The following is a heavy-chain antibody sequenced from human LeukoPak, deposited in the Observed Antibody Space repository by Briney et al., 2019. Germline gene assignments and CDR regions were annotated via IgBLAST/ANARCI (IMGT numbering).Heavy chain of an antibody. CDR1: GFRFSNYW. CDR2: IRTDGGST. V-gene: IGHV3-74*01. J-gene: IGHJ4*02. D-gene: IGHD2-8*02. CDR3: ARDMETGGRAVDS. Sequence: KPGGSLRLSCAASGFRFSNYWIHWVRQAPAKGLVWVSRIRTDGGSTAYADFVKGRFTISRDNAKNTVYLQMNSLRADDTAVYYCARDMETGGRAVDSWGQGTLVTVSS.